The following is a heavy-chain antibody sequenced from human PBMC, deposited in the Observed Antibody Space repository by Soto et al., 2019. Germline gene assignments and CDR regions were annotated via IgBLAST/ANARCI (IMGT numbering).Heavy chain of an antibody. V-gene: IGHV3-33*01. D-gene: IGHD3-22*01. CDR2: LWYDGTAE. Sequence: QVQLVESGGGVVQPGNSLRLSCAASGFSVSNNVVHWVRQVPGKGLGWVAVLWYDGTAEYYADSVKGRFTISRDNSQNTMYLQMDRLRVEDTAIYYCARVPRYDTWYFDYWGQGTLAAVSS. J-gene: IGHJ4*02. CDR1: GFSVSNNV. CDR3: ARVPRYDTWYFDY.